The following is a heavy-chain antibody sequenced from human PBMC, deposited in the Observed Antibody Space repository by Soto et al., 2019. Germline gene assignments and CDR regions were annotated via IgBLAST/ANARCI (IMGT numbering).Heavy chain of an antibody. CDR1: GYSFTSYW. CDR3: ARHERGYCSGRSCYPAPLSSYYGMDV. Sequence: PGESLKISCKGSGYSFTSYWIGWVRQMPGKGLERMGIIYPGDSDTRYSPSFQGQVTISADKSISTAYLQWSSLKASDTPMYYCARHERGYCSGRSCYPAPLSSYYGMDVWGQGTTVTVSS. J-gene: IGHJ6*02. V-gene: IGHV5-51*01. D-gene: IGHD2-15*01. CDR2: IYPGDSDT.